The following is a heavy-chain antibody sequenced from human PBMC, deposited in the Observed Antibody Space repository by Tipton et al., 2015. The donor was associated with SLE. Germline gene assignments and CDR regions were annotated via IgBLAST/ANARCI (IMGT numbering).Heavy chain of an antibody. V-gene: IGHV4-61*05. CDR1: GGSISSSSYY. J-gene: IGHJ4*02. CDR2: IYYTGST. CDR3: AREPRSGYHDY. D-gene: IGHD3-3*01. Sequence: TLSLTCTVSGGSISSSSYYWGWIRQPPGKGLEWIGYIYYTGSTKFNPSLKSRVSISLDTSKNQFSLKLSSVTAADTAVYYCAREPRSGYHDYWGQGTLVIVSS.